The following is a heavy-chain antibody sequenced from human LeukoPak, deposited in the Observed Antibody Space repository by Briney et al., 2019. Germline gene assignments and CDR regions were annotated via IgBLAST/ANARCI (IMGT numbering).Heavy chain of an antibody. CDR1: GFTFSSYW. CDR3: ARDEVGTTPFEY. Sequence: GGSLRLSCAASGFTFSSYWMHWVRQAPGKGLVWVSLINHDGSTTIYAGSVKGRFTISRDNARNTLYLQMNSLRAEDTALYYCARDEVGTTPFEYWGQGALVTVSS. V-gene: IGHV3-74*01. J-gene: IGHJ4*02. D-gene: IGHD1-26*01. CDR2: INHDGSTT.